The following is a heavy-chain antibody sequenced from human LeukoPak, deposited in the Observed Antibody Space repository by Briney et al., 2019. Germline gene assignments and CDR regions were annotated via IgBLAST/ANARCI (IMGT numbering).Heavy chain of an antibody. CDR3: ARDRIN. CDR1: GFTFSDYY. J-gene: IGHJ4*02. CDR2: INGGSSHT. V-gene: IGHV3-11*05. D-gene: IGHD1-14*01. Sequence: GGSLRLSCAASGFTFSDYYMTWIRQAPGKGLEWVSYINGGSSHTNYADSVKGRFSISRDNAKNSLYLQMSSLRAEDTAVYYCARDRINWGRGTLVTVS.